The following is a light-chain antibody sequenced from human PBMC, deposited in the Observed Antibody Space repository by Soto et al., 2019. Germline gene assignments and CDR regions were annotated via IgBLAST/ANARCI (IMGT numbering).Light chain of an antibody. J-gene: IGKJ1*01. CDR1: QSISSY. V-gene: IGKV1-39*01. Sequence: IHMNQSPSSLSASVGDRVTITCRASQSISSYLNWYQQKPGKAPNLLIYAASSLQSGVPSRFSGSGSGTDFTLTISSLQPEDFATYYCPQSYSTPRPFGQGTKVDIK. CDR3: PQSYSTPRP. CDR2: AAS.